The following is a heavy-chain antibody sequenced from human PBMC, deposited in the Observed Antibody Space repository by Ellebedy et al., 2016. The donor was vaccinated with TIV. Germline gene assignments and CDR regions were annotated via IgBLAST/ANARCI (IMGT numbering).Heavy chain of an antibody. CDR3: SRERAGVVMAPAAGPENWFDT. CDR1: GFTFGDYP. CDR2: IRSKAYGGTT. J-gene: IGHJ5*02. V-gene: IGHV3-49*03. Sequence: PGGSLRLSCTASGFTFGDYPMSWFRQAPGKGLEWVGSIRSKAYGGTTEYAASVKGRFIISRDDSKSIAYLQSISLKTEDTGVYFCSRERAGVVMAPAAGPENWFDTWGPGTLVTVSS. D-gene: IGHD2-2*01.